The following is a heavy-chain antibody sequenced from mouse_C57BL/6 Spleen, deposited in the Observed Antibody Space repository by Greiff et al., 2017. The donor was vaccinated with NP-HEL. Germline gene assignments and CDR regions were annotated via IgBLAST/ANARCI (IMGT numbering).Heavy chain of an antibody. CDR3: ARRGLLQGDAMDY. CDR2: IFPGSGST. CDR1: GYTFTDYY. D-gene: IGHD1-1*01. Sequence: QVQLKQSGPELVKPGASVKISCKASGYTFTDYYINWVKQRPGQGLEWIGWIFPGSGSTYYNEKFKGKATLTVDKSSSTAYMLLSSLTSEDSAVYFCARRGLLQGDAMDYWGQGTSVTVSS. V-gene: IGHV1-75*01. J-gene: IGHJ4*01.